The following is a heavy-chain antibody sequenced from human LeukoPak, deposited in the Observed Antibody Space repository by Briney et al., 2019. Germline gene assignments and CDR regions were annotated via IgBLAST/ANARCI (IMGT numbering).Heavy chain of an antibody. CDR1: GYTFTSYD. J-gene: IGHJ4*02. D-gene: IGHD5-18*01. CDR3: ARGGSYGYVSY. Sequence: ASVKVSCKASGYTFTSYDINWVRQATGQGLEWMGWINTNTGNPTYAQGFTGRFVFSLDTSVSTAYLQISSLKAEDTAVYYCARGGSYGYVSYWGQGTLVTVSS. V-gene: IGHV7-4-1*02. CDR2: INTNTGNP.